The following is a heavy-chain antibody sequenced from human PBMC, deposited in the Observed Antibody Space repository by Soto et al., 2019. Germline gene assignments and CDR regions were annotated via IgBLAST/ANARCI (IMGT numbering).Heavy chain of an antibody. Sequence: ASVKVSCKASGGTFSSYAISWVRQAPGQGLEWMGGIIPIFGTANYAQKFQGRVTITADESTSTAYMELSSLRSEDTAVYYCAKTTPRDSTSRLFYFDSWGQGTLVTVSS. CDR1: GGTFSSYA. J-gene: IGHJ4*02. D-gene: IGHD6-6*01. CDR2: IIPIFGTA. CDR3: AKTTPRDSTSRLFYFDS. V-gene: IGHV1-69*13.